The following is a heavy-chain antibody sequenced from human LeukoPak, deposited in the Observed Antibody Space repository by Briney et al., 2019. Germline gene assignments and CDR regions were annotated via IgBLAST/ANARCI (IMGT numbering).Heavy chain of an antibody. V-gene: IGHV1-18*01. Sequence: ASVKVSCKASGYTFTSYGISWVRQAPGQGLEWMGGIIPIFGTANYAQKFQGRVTMTTDTSTSTAYMELRSLRSDDTAVYYCARDPFGGYYYGSGSYYIGWFDPWGQGTLVTVSS. J-gene: IGHJ5*02. CDR1: GYTFTSYG. D-gene: IGHD3-10*01. CDR3: ARDPFGGYYYGSGSYYIGWFDP. CDR2: IIPIFGTA.